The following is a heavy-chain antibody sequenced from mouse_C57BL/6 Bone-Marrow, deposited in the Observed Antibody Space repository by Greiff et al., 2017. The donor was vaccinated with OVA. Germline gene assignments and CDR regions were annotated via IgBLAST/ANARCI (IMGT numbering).Heavy chain of an antibody. J-gene: IGHJ2*01. CDR1: GYTFTSYW. D-gene: IGHD1-1*01. CDR3: ASCYGSRNYFDY. V-gene: IGHV1-7*01. Sequence: QVQLKQSGAELAKPGTSVKLSCKASGYTFTSYWMHWVKQRPGQGLEWIGYINPSSGYTKYNQKFKDKATLTADKSSSTAYMQLSSLTYEDSAVYYCASCYGSRNYFDYWGQGTTLTVSS. CDR2: INPSSGYT.